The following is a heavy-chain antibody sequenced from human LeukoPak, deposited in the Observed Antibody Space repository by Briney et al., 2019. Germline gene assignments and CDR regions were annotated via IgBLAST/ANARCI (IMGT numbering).Heavy chain of an antibody. V-gene: IGHV3-66*01. D-gene: IGHD2-21*02. CDR1: GFTVSTNY. Sequence: PGGSLRLSCAASGFTVSTNYMSWGRQAPGKGLEWVSVIYSGGSTCYADSVKSRFTISRDNSKNTMYLQIISLRAGDTAVYYCARDNRHIVVVTAGAREGPGWYYGMDVWGQGTTVTVSS. CDR3: ARDNRHIVVVTAGAREGPGWYYGMDV. CDR2: IYSGGST. J-gene: IGHJ6*02.